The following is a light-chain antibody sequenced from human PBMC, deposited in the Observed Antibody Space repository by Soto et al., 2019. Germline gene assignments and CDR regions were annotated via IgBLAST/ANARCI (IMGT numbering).Light chain of an antibody. Sequence: DIVMTQSPDSLAVSLGERATINCKSSQSVLSSSNNKNFLAWYQQKPGQSPKLLIYWASTRESGVPDRFSVSVSGTDLALTVSSLQAEDGAVYYCQQYYRMPYTCGQGTKLEI. CDR1: QSVLSSSNNKNF. CDR2: WAS. CDR3: QQYYRMPYT. J-gene: IGKJ2*01. V-gene: IGKV4-1*01.